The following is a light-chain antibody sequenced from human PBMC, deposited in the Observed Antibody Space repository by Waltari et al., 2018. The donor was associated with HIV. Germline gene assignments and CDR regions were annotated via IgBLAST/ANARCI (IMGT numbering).Light chain of an antibody. CDR2: QDS. Sequence: SFELTQPPSVSVSPGQTAIITCSGDKLGKEYVCWYQKKPGQSPLQVIYQDSKRPSGISERFSGSNSGNTATLTIGGVQALDEADYYCQAWHIRAAVFGGGTKLTVL. V-gene: IGLV3-1*01. CDR1: KLGKEY. J-gene: IGLJ2*01. CDR3: QAWHIRAAV.